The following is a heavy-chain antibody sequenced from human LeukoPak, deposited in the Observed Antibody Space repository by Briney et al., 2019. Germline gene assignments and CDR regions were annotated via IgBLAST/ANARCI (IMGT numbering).Heavy chain of an antibody. V-gene: IGHV3-74*01. Sequence: GGSLRLSCAASGNYWMHWVRQAPGKGLVWVSHINSDGSWTSYADSVKGRFTISKDSAKNTVYLQMNSLRAEDTAVYYCVSFYETYWGRGTLVTVSS. J-gene: IGHJ4*02. CDR3: VSFYETY. CDR2: INSDGSWT. D-gene: IGHD2/OR15-2a*01. CDR1: GNYW.